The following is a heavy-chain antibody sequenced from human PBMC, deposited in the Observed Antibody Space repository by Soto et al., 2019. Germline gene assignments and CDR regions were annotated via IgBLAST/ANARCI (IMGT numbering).Heavy chain of an antibody. CDR3: ARGPPDWGFDY. Sequence: QEQLVQSGAEVKKPGASVKVSCKASGHTFTTYDINWVRQATGQGLEWLGWMSPSTGNTGYAQKFPGRGTMNRDTSISTADMELSSLTSADTAVYYCARGPPDWGFDYWGQGTLVAVSS. CDR2: MSPSTGNT. D-gene: IGHD3-9*01. CDR1: GHTFTTYD. V-gene: IGHV1-8*01. J-gene: IGHJ4*02.